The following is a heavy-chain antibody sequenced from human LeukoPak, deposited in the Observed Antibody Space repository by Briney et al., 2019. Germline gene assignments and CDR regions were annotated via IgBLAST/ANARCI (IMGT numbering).Heavy chain of an antibody. Sequence: GGPLRLPCAASGFTFGTYGLNWVRRAPAKGLEGVPVISYHGNNKYYADSVKGRFTISRDNSKNTLYLQMNSLGAEDTAVYYCAKDPLIYSNPTWFDPWGQGTLVTVSS. CDR3: AKDPLIYSNPTWFDP. CDR2: ISYHGNNK. CDR1: GFTFGTYG. J-gene: IGHJ5*02. D-gene: IGHD4-11*01. V-gene: IGHV3-30*18.